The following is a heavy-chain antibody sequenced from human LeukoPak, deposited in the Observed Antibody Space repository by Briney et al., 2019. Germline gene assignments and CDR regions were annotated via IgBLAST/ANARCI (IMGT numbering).Heavy chain of an antibody. CDR3: ATFSTLRGLRH. V-gene: IGHV1-24*01. CDR2: FDPEDGET. D-gene: IGHD5-12*01. J-gene: IGHJ1*01. Sequence: ASVTVSCKVSGYTLTELSMHWVRQAPGKGLEWMGGFDPEDGETIYAQKFQGRVTMTEDTSTDTAYMDLSSLRSHDTAVYYCATFSTLRGLRHWGQGPLVPVSS. CDR1: GYTLTELS.